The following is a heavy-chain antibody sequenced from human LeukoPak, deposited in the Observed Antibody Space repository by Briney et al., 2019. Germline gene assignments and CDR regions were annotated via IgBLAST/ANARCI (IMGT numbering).Heavy chain of an antibody. Sequence: GSVKVSCKASGYTFPSYDINWVRPATGQGLEWMGWMNPNSGNTGYAQKFQGRVTMTRNTSISTAYMELSSLRSEDAAVYYCARGGLNSGSSTEFQHWGQGTLVTVSS. CDR1: GYTFPSYD. CDR2: MNPNSGNT. CDR3: ARGGLNSGSSTEFQH. J-gene: IGHJ1*01. V-gene: IGHV1-8*01. D-gene: IGHD1-26*01.